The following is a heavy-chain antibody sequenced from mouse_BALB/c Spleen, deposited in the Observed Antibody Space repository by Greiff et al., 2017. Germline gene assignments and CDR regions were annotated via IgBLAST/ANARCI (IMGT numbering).Heavy chain of an antibody. J-gene: IGHJ4*01. CDR3: ASYPYYYAMDY. V-gene: IGHV1-7*01. CDR2: INPSTGYT. Sequence: VQLQQSGAELAKPGASVKMSCKASGYTFTSYWMHWVKQRPGQGLEWIGYINPSTGYTEYNQKFKDKATLTADKSSSTAYMQLSSLTSEDSAVYYCASYPYYYAMDYWGQGTSVTVSS. CDR1: GYTFTSYW. D-gene: IGHD2-10*01.